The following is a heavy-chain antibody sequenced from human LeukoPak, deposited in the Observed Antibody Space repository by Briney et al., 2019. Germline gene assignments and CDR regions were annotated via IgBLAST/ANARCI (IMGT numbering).Heavy chain of an antibody. CDR3: ARIMTHRYSGNTRDY. J-gene: IGHJ4*02. V-gene: IGHV4-34*01. Sequence: SETLSLTCAVYGGSFSGYYWSGIRQPPGKGREWIGEINHSGSTNYNPCLKRGVTISVETSKNQFSLKLSSVTAADTAVYYCARIMTHRYSGNTRDYWGQGTLVTVSS. CDR2: INHSGST. D-gene: IGHD1-26*01. CDR1: GGSFSGYY.